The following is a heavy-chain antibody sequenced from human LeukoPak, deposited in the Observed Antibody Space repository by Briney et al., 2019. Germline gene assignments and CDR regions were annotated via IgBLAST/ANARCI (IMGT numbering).Heavy chain of an antibody. J-gene: IGHJ4*02. D-gene: IGHD3-22*01. CDR3: ARGGNCDASRCYDY. CDR2: MNPNSGNT. Sequence: GASVKVSCTASGYTFTSYDITWVRQATGPGLEWMGWMNPNSGNTGYAQKFQGRVTMTRNTSISTAYMELSSLRAEDTAVYYCARGGNCDASRCYDYWGQGTLVTVSS. V-gene: IGHV1-8*01. CDR1: GYTFTSYD.